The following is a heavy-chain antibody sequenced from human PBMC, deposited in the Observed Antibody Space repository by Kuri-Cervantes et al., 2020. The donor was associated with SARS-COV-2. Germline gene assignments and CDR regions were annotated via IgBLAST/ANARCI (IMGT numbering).Heavy chain of an antibody. CDR1: GYSFTSYW. D-gene: IGHD2-15*01. CDR3: VRQALGYCSGGSCYYPPHFDY. J-gene: IGHJ4*02. V-gene: IGHV5-51*01. CDR2: IYPGGSDT. Sequence: GESLKISCKGSGYSFTSYWIGWVRQMPGKGLEWMGIIYPGGSDTRYSPSFQGQVTISADKSISTAYLQWSSLKASDTAMYYCVRQALGYCSGGSCYYPPHFDYWGQGTLVTVSS.